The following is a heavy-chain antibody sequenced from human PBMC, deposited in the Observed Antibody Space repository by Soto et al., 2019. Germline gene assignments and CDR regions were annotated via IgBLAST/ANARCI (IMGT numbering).Heavy chain of an antibody. V-gene: IGHV3-72*01. CDR1: GFSFSDHY. CDR2: SRNKANSYIT. J-gene: IGHJ6*03. D-gene: IGHD2-21*02. Sequence: EVQLVEFGGGLVQPGGSLRLSCAASGFSFSDHYMDWVRQAPGKGLEWVGRSRNKANSYITEYAASVKGRFTISRDDSRNSLYLQMNSLKTEDPAVYYCASGSTANNYYYYYMEVWGKGTTVTVPS. CDR3: ASGSTANNYYYYYMEV.